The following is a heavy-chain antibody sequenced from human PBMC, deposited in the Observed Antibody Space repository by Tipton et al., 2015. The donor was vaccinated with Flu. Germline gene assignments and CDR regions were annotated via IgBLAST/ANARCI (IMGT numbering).Heavy chain of an antibody. V-gene: IGHV3-21*01. J-gene: IGHJ5*02. CDR2: ISSSGSYI. CDR3: ARGWFDA. Sequence: SLRLSCAASGFTFSSYSMSWVRQTPGKGLEWVASISSSGSYIYYADSVKGRFSISRDDAKNSLYLQMNSLRVEDTALYYCARGWFDAWGQGTLVTVSS. CDR1: GFTFSSYS.